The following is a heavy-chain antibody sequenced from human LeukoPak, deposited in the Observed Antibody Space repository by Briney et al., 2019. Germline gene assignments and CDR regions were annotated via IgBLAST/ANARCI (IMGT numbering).Heavy chain of an antibody. CDR2: IIPIFGTA. D-gene: IGHD2-21*02. CDR3: ARAPNCGGDCYDAFDI. CDR1: GGTFSSYA. V-gene: IGHV1-69*06. J-gene: IGHJ3*02. Sequence: SSVKVSCKASGGTFSSYAISWVRQAPGRGLEWMGGIIPIFGTANYAQKFQGRVTITADKSTSTAYMELSSLRSEDTAVYYCARAPNCGGDCYDAFDIWGQGTMVTVSS.